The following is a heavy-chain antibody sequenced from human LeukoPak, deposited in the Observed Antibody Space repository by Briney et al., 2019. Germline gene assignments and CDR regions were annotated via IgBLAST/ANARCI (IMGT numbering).Heavy chain of an antibody. Sequence: GGCLRLSCAASGFTFSSDSMSWVRPAPGRGLWWGSSISSSSSYISYADSAKGRFTISRDNAKNSLYLQMNSLRAEDTAVYYCARDQGQWEPYDYWGQGTLVTVSS. CDR3: ARDQGQWEPYDY. J-gene: IGHJ4*02. D-gene: IGHD1-26*01. V-gene: IGHV3-21*01. CDR1: GFTFSSDS. CDR2: ISSSSSYI.